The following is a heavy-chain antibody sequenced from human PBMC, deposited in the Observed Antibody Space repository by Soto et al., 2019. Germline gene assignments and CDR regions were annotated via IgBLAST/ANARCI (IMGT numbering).Heavy chain of an antibody. CDR2: INHSGST. Sequence: PSETLSLTCAVYGGSFSGYYWSWIRQPPGKGLEWIGEINHSGSTNYNPSLKSRVTISVGTSKNQFSLKLSSVTAADTAVYYCARVDYYYDSSGYYYGGNAFDIWGQGTMVTVSS. J-gene: IGHJ3*02. V-gene: IGHV4-34*01. CDR1: GGSFSGYY. CDR3: ARVDYYYDSSGYYYGGNAFDI. D-gene: IGHD3-22*01.